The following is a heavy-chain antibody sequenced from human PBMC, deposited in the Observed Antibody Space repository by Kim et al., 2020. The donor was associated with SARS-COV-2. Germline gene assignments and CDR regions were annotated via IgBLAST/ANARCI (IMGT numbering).Heavy chain of an antibody. CDR3: ARTDIVVVPAAPTGAFDI. D-gene: IGHD2-2*01. V-gene: IGHV4-30-4*01. Sequence: SETLSLTCTVSGGSISSGDYYWSWIRQPPGKGLEWIGYIYYSGSTYYNPSLKSRVTISVDTSKNQFSLKLSSVTAADTAVYYCARTDIVVVPAAPTGAFDIWGQGTMVTVSS. CDR1: GGSISSGDYY. CDR2: IYYSGST. J-gene: IGHJ3*02.